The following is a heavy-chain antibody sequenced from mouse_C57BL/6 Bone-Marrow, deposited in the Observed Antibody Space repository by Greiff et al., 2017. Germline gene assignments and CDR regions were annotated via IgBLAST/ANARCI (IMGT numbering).Heavy chain of an antibody. CDR1: GYTFTSYW. Sequence: QVQLQQPGAELVKPGASVKLSCKASGYTFTSYWMHWVKQRPGQGLEWIGMIHPNSGSTNYNEKFKSKATLTVDKSSSTAYMQLSSLTSEDSAVYYCARLGTTVVDVGYWGQGTTLTVSS. V-gene: IGHV1-64*01. CDR3: ARLGTTVVDVGY. CDR2: IHPNSGST. J-gene: IGHJ2*01. D-gene: IGHD1-1*01.